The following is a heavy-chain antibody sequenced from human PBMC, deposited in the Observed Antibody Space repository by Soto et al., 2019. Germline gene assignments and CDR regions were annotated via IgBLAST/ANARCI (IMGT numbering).Heavy chain of an antibody. D-gene: IGHD2-15*01. V-gene: IGHV4-59*08. CDR2: IYYTGIT. Sequence: SETLSPTCTVSGASIKNYHWTWIRQPPGKGLEWISYIYYTGITNFNPSLKSRVGISMDTSKNQFSLQLRSVTAADTAVYFCATLRGLGVVSPYFDYWGQGLMVTVS. J-gene: IGHJ4*02. CDR1: GASIKNYH. CDR3: ATLRGLGVVSPYFDY.